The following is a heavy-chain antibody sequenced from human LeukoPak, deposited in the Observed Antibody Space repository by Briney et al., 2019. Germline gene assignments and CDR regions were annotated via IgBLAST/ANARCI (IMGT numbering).Heavy chain of an antibody. CDR3: AELGITMIGGV. CDR2: ISSSSSYI. CDR1: GFTFSSYS. Sequence: GGSLRLSCAASGFTFSSYSMNWVRQAPGKGLEWVSSISSSSSYIYYADSVKGRLTISRDNAKNSLYLQMNSLRAEDTAVYYCAELGITMIGGVWGKGTTVTISS. J-gene: IGHJ6*04. V-gene: IGHV3-21*01. D-gene: IGHD3-10*02.